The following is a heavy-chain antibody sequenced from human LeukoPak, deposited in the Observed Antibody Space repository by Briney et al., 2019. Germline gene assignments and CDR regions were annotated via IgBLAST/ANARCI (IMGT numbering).Heavy chain of an antibody. CDR3: ASSIREDYYYYYMDV. V-gene: IGHV1-69*13. Sequence: GVSVKVSCKASGGTFSSYAISWVRQAPGQGLERMGGIIPIFGTANYAQKFQGRVTITADESTSTAYMELSSLRSEDTAVYYCASSIREDYYYYYMDVWGEGTTVTISS. J-gene: IGHJ6*03. CDR1: GGTFSSYA. D-gene: IGHD2-21*01. CDR2: IIPIFGTA.